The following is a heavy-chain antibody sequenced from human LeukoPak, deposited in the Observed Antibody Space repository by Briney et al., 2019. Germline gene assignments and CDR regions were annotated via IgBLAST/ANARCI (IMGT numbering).Heavy chain of an antibody. CDR2: IYSSGST. D-gene: IGHD6-6*01. CDR3: ARHRYTSSSSYFDF. V-gene: IGHV4-59*08. J-gene: IGHJ4*02. Sequence: SVTLSLTCTVSGGSISGYYWTWIRQPPGKGLERIGYIYSSGSTNYNPSLKSRVTISVDTSKNQFSLSLSSVTAADTAVYYCARHRYTSSSSYFDFWGQGTLVAVSS. CDR1: GGSISGYY.